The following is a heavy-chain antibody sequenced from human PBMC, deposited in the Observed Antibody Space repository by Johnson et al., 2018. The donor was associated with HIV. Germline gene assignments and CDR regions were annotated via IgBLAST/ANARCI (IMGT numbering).Heavy chain of an antibody. CDR2: INSDGSST. Sequence: VQLVESGGGVVRPGGSLRLSCAASGFTFSSHWMHWVRQAPGKGLVWVSRINSDGSSTSYADSVKGRFTISRDNSKNTLYLQMNSLRAEDTAVYYCAKCYGDYEDDAFDIWGQGTMVTVSS. J-gene: IGHJ3*02. D-gene: IGHD4-17*01. CDR1: GFTFSSHW. CDR3: AKCYGDYEDDAFDI. V-gene: IGHV3-74*02.